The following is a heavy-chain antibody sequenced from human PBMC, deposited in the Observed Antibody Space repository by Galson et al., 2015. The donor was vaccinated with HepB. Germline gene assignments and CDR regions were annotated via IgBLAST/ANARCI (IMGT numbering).Heavy chain of an antibody. Sequence: SLRLSCAASGFTFTSYGMSWVRQAPGKGLEWVSVISASGGSTYYADSVKGRFTISRDNSKNTLYLQMNSLRAEDTAVYYCARVPLGSGWRHDYWGQGTLVTVSS. V-gene: IGHV3-23*01. CDR3: ARVPLGSGWRHDY. D-gene: IGHD6-19*01. CDR2: ISASGGST. J-gene: IGHJ4*02. CDR1: GFTFTSYG.